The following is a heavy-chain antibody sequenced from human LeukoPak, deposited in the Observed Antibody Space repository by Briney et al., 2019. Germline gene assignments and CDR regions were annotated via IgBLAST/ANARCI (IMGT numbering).Heavy chain of an antibody. CDR2: LYSDGNT. V-gene: IGHV3-53*01. CDR3: ARGVEPLAANTLAY. D-gene: IGHD1-14*01. CDR1: GFTVITND. J-gene: IGHJ4*02. Sequence: GGSLRLSCAASGFTVITNDMTWVRRAPGKGLEWVSVLYSDGNTKYADSVQGRFTMSRDNSKNTLYLEMNSLSPDDTAVYYCARGVEPLAANTLAYWGQGTLVTVSS.